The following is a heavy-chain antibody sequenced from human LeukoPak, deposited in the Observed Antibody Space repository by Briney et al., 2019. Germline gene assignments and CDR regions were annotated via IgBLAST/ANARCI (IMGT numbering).Heavy chain of an antibody. J-gene: IGHJ5*02. Sequence: ASVKVSCKASGYTFTGYYMHWVRQAPGQGLEWMGWINPNSGGTNYAQKFQGRVTMTRDTSISTAYMELSRLRSDDTAVYYCARDAQWLVQGFDPWGQGTLVTVSS. D-gene: IGHD6-19*01. V-gene: IGHV1-2*02. CDR1: GYTFTGYY. CDR2: INPNSGGT. CDR3: ARDAQWLVQGFDP.